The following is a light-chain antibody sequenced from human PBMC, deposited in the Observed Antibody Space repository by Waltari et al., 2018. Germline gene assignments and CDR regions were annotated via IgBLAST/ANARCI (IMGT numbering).Light chain of an antibody. CDR1: QSVKDNY. Sequence: EIVLTQSPGTLSLSPGERATLSCRASQSVKDNYLSWFQQKCVQAPRLLFFGSFDRATGIPDRFSASGSGTEFTLTISRLEPEDFAVYYCQQYGTSPWTFGHGTRV. J-gene: IGKJ1*01. V-gene: IGKV3-20*01. CDR2: GSF. CDR3: QQYGTSPWT.